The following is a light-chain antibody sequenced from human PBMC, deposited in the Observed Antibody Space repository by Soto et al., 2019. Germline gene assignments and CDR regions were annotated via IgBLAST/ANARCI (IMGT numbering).Light chain of an antibody. J-gene: IGLJ1*01. V-gene: IGLV2-8*01. CDR2: EIN. Sequence: QSVLTQPPSASGSPGQSVTISCTGTSSDVGAYDYVSWYQQHPGKAPKLMIYEINTRPSGVPDRFSGSKSGNTASLTVSGLQAEDEADYYCSSFAGSNNFPYVFGTGTKVTVL. CDR3: SSFAGSNNFPYV. CDR1: SSDVGAYDY.